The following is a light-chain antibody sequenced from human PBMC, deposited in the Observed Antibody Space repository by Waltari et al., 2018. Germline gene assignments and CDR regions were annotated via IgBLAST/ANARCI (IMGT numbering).Light chain of an antibody. V-gene: IGLV2-14*03. CDR2: GIK. Sequence: YKQPPNNAHQRMIYGIKKRPSGVSVRFSGSKADNAASLTISGLQADDEADYYCTSYTSSDSWVFGGGTKLTV. J-gene: IGLJ3*02. CDR3: TSYTSSDSWV.